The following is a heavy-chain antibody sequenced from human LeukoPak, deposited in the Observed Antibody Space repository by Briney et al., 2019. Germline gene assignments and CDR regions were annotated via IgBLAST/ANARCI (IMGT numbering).Heavy chain of an antibody. D-gene: IGHD3-22*01. CDR1: GVSISSGSNY. J-gene: IGHJ4*02. Sequence: SETLSLTCSVSGVSISSGSNYWGWIRQPPGKTLEWIGSIYSSGSTYYNPSLKSRVIILIDTAKNHFSLDLSSVTAADTAVYYCARDRTYYYDSSGTGIDYWGQGTLVTVSS. CDR2: IYSSGST. V-gene: IGHV4-39*07. CDR3: ARDRTYYYDSSGTGIDY.